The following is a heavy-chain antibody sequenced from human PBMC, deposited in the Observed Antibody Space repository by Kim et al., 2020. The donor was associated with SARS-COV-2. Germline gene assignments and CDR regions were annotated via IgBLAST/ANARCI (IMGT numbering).Heavy chain of an antibody. D-gene: IGHD3-10*01. V-gene: IGHV4-39*01. Sequence: SETLSLTCTVSGGSISSSSYYWGWIRQPPGKGLEWIGSIYYSGSTYYNPSLKSRVTISVDTSKNQFSLKLSSVTAADTAVYYCARGKGFGELAPMDVWGQGTTVTVSS. J-gene: IGHJ6*02. CDR2: IYYSGST. CDR3: ARGKGFGELAPMDV. CDR1: GGSISSSSYY.